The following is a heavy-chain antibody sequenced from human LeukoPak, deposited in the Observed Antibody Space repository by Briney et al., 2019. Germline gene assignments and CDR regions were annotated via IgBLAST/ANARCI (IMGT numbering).Heavy chain of an antibody. CDR2: INPNSGDT. CDR3: ARDRSADWVSDY. V-gene: IGHV1-2*06. Sequence: ASVKVSCKASGYTFTSYYIHWARQAPGQGLEWMGRINPNSGDTNYAQKFQGRVTMTRDTSISTAYMELARLTSDDTAVYYCARDRSADWVSDYWGQGALVTVSS. CDR1: GYTFTSYY. D-gene: IGHD3-9*01. J-gene: IGHJ4*02.